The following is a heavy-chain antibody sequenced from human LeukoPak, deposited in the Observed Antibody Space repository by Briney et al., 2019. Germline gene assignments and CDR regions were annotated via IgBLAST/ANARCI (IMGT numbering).Heavy chain of an antibody. CDR3: ARSSRVTIFGVVIMAHNWFDP. Sequence: ASVKVSCKASGYTCTSYDINWVRQATGQGLEWMGWMNPNSGNTGYAQKFQGRVTITRNTSISTAYMELSSLRSEDTAVYYCARSSRVTIFGVVIMAHNWFDPWGQGTLVTVSS. D-gene: IGHD3-3*01. J-gene: IGHJ5*02. CDR1: GYTCTSYD. CDR2: MNPNSGNT. V-gene: IGHV1-8*03.